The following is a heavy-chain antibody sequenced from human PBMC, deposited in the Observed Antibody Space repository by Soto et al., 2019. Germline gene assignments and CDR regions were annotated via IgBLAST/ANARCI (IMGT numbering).Heavy chain of an antibody. Sequence: ASVKVSCKVSGYTLTELSMHWVRQAPGKGLEWMGGFDPEDGETIYAQKFQGRVTMTEDTSTDTAYMELSSLRSEDTAVYYCATGSPSDYYYDSSGYYYWFDPWGQGTLVTVSS. J-gene: IGHJ5*02. CDR3: ATGSPSDYYYDSSGYYYWFDP. CDR1: GYTLTELS. CDR2: FDPEDGET. V-gene: IGHV1-24*01. D-gene: IGHD3-22*01.